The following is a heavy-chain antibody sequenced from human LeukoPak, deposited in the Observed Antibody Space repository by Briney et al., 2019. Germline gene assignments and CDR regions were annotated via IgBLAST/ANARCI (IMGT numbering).Heavy chain of an antibody. CDR3: ATRNYYDSSGYYSYYFDY. Sequence: GRSLRLSCAASGFTFSRFGMHWVPQAPGKGLEWVADIWYNGSNKYYAESVKRRFTISRDNSKNTLYLQMNSLRAEGTAVYYCATRNYYDSSGYYSYYFDYWGEGTLVSVSS. J-gene: IGHJ4*02. D-gene: IGHD3-22*01. CDR1: GFTFSRFG. CDR2: IWYNGSNK. V-gene: IGHV3-33*01.